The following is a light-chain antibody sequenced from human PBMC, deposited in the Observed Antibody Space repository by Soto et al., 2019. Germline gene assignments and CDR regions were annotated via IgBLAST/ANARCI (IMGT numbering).Light chain of an antibody. CDR2: GAS. J-gene: IGKJ1*01. V-gene: IGKV3-20*01. CDR1: QSVSSTY. CDR3: QSYGFSTWT. Sequence: EFVLTQSPGTLSLSPGERATLSCRASQSVSSTYLAWYQQTPGQAPRLLIYGASTRATGIPDRFSGSGSGIDFNLTISRLETEDFAIYYCQSYGFSTWTFGQGTKVEI.